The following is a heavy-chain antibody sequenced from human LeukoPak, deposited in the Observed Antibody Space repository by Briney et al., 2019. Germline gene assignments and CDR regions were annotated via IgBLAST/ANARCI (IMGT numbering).Heavy chain of an antibody. CDR1: GDSFTTYW. Sequence: NPGDSLKISCKGSGDSFTTYWIGWVRQMPGKGLEWMGIIYPGDSDTRYSPSFQGQVTISADKSISTAYLQWSSLKASDTAMYYCARHSYCSSTTCYYYYGMDVWGQGTTVTVSS. CDR2: IYPGDSDT. V-gene: IGHV5-51*01. CDR3: ARHSYCSSTTCYYYYGMDV. J-gene: IGHJ6*02. D-gene: IGHD2-2*01.